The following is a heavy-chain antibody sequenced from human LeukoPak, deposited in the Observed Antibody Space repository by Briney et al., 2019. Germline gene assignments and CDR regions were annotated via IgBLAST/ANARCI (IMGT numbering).Heavy chain of an antibody. CDR3: ARGSAAAYFDY. J-gene: IGHJ4*02. V-gene: IGHV4-38-2*02. Sequence: SETLSLTCSVSGDSITRPNYYWGWIRQPPGKGLEWIGSIYHSGSTYYNPSLKSRVTISVDTSKNQFSLKLSSVTAADTAVYYCARGSAAAYFDYWGQGTLVTVSS. D-gene: IGHD6-13*01. CDR1: GDSITRPNYY. CDR2: IYHSGST.